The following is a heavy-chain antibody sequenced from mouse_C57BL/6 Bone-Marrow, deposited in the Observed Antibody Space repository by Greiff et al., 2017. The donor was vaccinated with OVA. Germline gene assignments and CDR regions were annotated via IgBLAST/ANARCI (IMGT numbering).Heavy chain of an antibody. J-gene: IGHJ4*01. Sequence: VKLMESGPELVKPGASVKISCKASGYAFSSSWMNWVKQRPGKGLEWIGRIYPGDGDTNYNGKFKGKATLTADKSSSTAYMQLSSLTSEDSAVYFCARVYYSNAMDYWGQGTSVTVSS. CDR2: IYPGDGDT. CDR3: ARVYYSNAMDY. CDR1: GYAFSSSW. V-gene: IGHV1-82*01. D-gene: IGHD2-5*01.